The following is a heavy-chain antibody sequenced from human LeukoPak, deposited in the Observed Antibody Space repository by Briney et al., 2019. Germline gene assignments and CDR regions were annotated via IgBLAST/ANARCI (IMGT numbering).Heavy chain of an antibody. CDR1: RFTFRSYG. Sequence: PGRSLRLSCAASRFTFRSYGMHWVRQTPGKGLEWVAVIWYDGSNKYYADSVKGRFTISRDNSKNTLYLQMNNLRAEDTAVYYCARDWGVPTALIENLFDYWGQGTLVTVSS. J-gene: IGHJ4*02. V-gene: IGHV3-33*01. CDR2: IWYDGSNK. D-gene: IGHD2-2*01. CDR3: ARDWGVPTALIENLFDY.